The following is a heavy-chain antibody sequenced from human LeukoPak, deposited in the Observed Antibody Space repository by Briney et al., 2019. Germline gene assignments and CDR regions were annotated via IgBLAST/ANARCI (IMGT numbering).Heavy chain of an antibody. CDR2: IYHSGST. D-gene: IGHD6-19*01. Sequence: PSETLSLTCAVSGDSISSSHWWSWVRQPPGKGLEWIGEIYHSGSTNYNPSLKSRVTISVDKSKNQFSLKLSSVTAADTAVYYCARASEDSSGWYDRFDYWGQGTLVTVSS. CDR3: ARASEDSSGWYDRFDY. J-gene: IGHJ4*02. V-gene: IGHV4-4*02. CDR1: GDSISSSHW.